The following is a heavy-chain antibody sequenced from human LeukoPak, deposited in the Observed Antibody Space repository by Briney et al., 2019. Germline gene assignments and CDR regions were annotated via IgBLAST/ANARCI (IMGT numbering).Heavy chain of an antibody. Sequence: SETLSLTCTVSGGSISSGGYYWSWIRQPPGRGLEWIGYIYHSGSTYYNPSLKSRVTISVDRSKNQFSLKLSSVTAADTAVYYCARELRYDNSDSGAFWGQGTVVTVSS. J-gene: IGHJ3*01. CDR1: GGSISSGGYY. V-gene: IGHV4-30-2*01. CDR3: ARELRYDNSDSGAF. D-gene: IGHD3-22*01. CDR2: IYHSGST.